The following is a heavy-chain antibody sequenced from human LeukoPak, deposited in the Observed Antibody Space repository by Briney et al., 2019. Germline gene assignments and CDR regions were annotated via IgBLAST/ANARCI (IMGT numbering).Heavy chain of an antibody. V-gene: IGHV3-7*01. J-gene: IGHJ4*02. D-gene: IGHD3-16*02. Sequence: PGGSLRLSCAASGFTFSSYWVSWVRQAPGKGLEWVANIKQDGSEKYYVDSVKGRFTISRDNAKNSLYLQMNSLRAEDTAVYYCARLGFYDYVWGSYRYPDYWGQGTLVTVSS. CDR1: GFTFSSYW. CDR2: IKQDGSEK. CDR3: ARLGFYDYVWGSYRYPDY.